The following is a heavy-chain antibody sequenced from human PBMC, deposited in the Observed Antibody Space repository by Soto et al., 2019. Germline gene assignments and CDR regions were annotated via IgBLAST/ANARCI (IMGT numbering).Heavy chain of an antibody. D-gene: IGHD3-10*01. CDR2: INQHGSAK. Sequence: EVQLAESGGGLVQPGGSLRLSCAASGFTFNNYWMSWVRQAPGKGLEWVANINQHGSAKYYVESVKGRFTISRDNAKNSLYLQMNSLRAEDTAVYYCARGDIGWLEGANWGQGTLVTVSS. CDR3: ARGDIGWLEGAN. V-gene: IGHV3-7*01. J-gene: IGHJ4*02. CDR1: GFTFNNYW.